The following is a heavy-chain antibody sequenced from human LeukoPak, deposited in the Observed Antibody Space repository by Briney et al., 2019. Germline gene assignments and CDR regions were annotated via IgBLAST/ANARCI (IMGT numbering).Heavy chain of an antibody. J-gene: IGHJ6*03. CDR3: ASLYSSSWSNYYYMDV. CDR1: GFTFSDYY. Sequence: GGSLRLSCAASGFTFSDYYMSWIRRAPGKGLEWVSYISSSGSTIYYADSVKGRFTISRDNAKNSLYLQMNSLRAEDTAVYYCASLYSSSWSNYYYMDVWGKGTTVTVSS. D-gene: IGHD6-13*01. CDR2: ISSSGSTI. V-gene: IGHV3-11*04.